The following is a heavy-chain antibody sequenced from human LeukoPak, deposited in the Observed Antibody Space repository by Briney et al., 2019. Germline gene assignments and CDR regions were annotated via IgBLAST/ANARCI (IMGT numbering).Heavy chain of an antibody. CDR2: IYPGDSNT. CDR1: GYSFTSYW. J-gene: IGHJ4*02. D-gene: IGHD6-19*01. CDR3: ARTGSGWPVHFDY. Sequence: KPGESLKISCKGSGYSFTSYWIGWVRQMPEKGLEWMGIIYPGDSNTRYSPSFQGQVTISADKSIRTAYMQWGSLKASDTAMYYCARTGSGWPVHFDYWGQGTLVTVSS. V-gene: IGHV5-51*01.